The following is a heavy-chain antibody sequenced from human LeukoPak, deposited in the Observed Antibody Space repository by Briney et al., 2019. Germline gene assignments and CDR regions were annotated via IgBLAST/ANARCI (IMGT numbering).Heavy chain of an antibody. CDR3: ARVRALLEPDV. V-gene: IGHV4-59*01. Sequence: PSETLSLTCTVSGDSINSDYWSWLRQPPGKGLEWIGYIYYSGSTNYNPSLKSRVTISVDTSKKEFSLKLSSVTAADTAVYYCARVRALLEPDVWGQGTTVTVSS. J-gene: IGHJ6*02. CDR2: IYYSGST. D-gene: IGHD1-14*01. CDR1: GDSINSDY.